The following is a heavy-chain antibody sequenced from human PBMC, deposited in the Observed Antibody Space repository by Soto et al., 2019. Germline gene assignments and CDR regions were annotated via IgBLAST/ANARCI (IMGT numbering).Heavy chain of an antibody. CDR1: GYTFINFD. CDR3: ARMASAGTLNWFDP. J-gene: IGHJ5*02. Sequence: ASVKVSCKASGYTFINFDISWVRQAAGQGLEWLGWMNPGSGKTGYASKFQGRVALTRDASTGTSHLELSSLTSDDTAVYYCARMASAGTLNWFDPWGQGTLVTVSS. D-gene: IGHD6-13*01. CDR2: MNPGSGKT. V-gene: IGHV1-8*02.